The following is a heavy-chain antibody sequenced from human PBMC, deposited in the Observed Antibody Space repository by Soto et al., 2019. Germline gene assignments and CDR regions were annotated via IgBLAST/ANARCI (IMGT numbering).Heavy chain of an antibody. J-gene: IGHJ4*02. CDR2: ISGSGSGT. D-gene: IGHD6-19*01. CDR3: AKSSVPVAGTLFYFDH. V-gene: IGHV3-23*01. CDR1: GFTFSSYA. Sequence: PGGSLRLSCAASGFTFSSYAINWVRQAPGRGLEWVSGISGSGSGTYYADSVKGRFTISRDNSKNTLYLQMNSLRAEDAAVYYCAKSSVPVAGTLFYFDHWGQGTLVTVSS.